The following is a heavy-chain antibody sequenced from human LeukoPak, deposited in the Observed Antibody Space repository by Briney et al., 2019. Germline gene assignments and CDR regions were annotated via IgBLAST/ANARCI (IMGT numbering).Heavy chain of an antibody. Sequence: GGSLRLSCTASGFTFSTYSMNWVRQAPGKGLEWVSSIISSSSYIYYADSVKGRFTISRDNAKNSLYLQMNSLRAEDTAVYYCARDPQYCSGGSCYSFDYWGQGTLVTVSS. V-gene: IGHV3-21*01. J-gene: IGHJ4*02. D-gene: IGHD2-15*01. CDR2: IISSSSYI. CDR1: GFTFSTYS. CDR3: ARDPQYCSGGSCYSFDY.